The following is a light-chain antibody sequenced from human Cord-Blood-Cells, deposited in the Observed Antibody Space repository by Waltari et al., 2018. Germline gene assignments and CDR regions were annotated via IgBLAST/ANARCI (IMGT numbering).Light chain of an antibody. Sequence: DIVMTQSPDSLAVSLGERATINCTSSQSVLYSSNNKNYLAWYQQKPGQPPKLLIYWASTRESGVPDRFSGSGFGKDFTLTISSLQAEDVAVYYCQQYYSTITFGQGTRLEIK. CDR1: QSVLYSSNNKNY. V-gene: IGKV4-1*01. J-gene: IGKJ5*01. CDR2: WAS. CDR3: QQYYSTIT.